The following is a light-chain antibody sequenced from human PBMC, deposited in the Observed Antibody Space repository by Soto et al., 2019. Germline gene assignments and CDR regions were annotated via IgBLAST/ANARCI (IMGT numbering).Light chain of an antibody. V-gene: IGKV3-15*01. CDR2: GAS. CDR3: QPYSNWPLT. CDR1: QSFDSN. J-gene: IGKJ4*01. Sequence: EILMTQSPATLSVSPGERATLSCRASQSFDSNLAWFQQKPGQAPRLLIYGASTRATGISARFSGSRSGAESTLTINSLQSEDFAVYYCQPYSNWPLTFGGGTKVDIK.